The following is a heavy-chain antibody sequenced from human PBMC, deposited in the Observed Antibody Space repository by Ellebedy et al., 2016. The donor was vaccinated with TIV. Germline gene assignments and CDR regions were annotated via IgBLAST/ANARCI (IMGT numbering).Heavy chain of an antibody. D-gene: IGHD3-22*01. V-gene: IGHV5-10-1*01. CDR3: ARGEWQHPGYDSSAHACFGY. CDR2: IDPSDSQI. CDR1: GYSFTNYW. Sequence: GESLKISCKASGYSFTNYWLTWVRQMPGNGLEWMGKIDPSDSQITYSPSFQGHVTISADTSISTAYLQWSSLKASDTAIYYCARGEWQHPGYDSSAHACFGYWGQGTLVTVSS. J-gene: IGHJ4*02.